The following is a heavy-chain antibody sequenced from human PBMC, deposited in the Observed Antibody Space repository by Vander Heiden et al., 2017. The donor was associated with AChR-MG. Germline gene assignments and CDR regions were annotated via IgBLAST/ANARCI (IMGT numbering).Heavy chain of an antibody. J-gene: IGHJ4*02. CDR1: GFTFSSYA. D-gene: IGHD3-22*01. CDR2: ISYDGSNK. V-gene: IGHV3-30-3*01. CDR3: ARGGYWNYADSSGYSLDIDY. Sequence: QVQLVESGGGVVQPGRSLRLSCAASGFTFSSYAMHWVRQAPGKGLEWVAVISYDGSNKYYADSVKGRFTISRDNSKNTLYLQMNSLRAEDTAVYYCARGGYWNYADSSGYSLDIDYWGQGTLVTVSS.